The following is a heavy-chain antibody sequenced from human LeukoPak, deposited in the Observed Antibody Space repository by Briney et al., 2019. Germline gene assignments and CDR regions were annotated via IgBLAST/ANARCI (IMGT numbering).Heavy chain of an antibody. CDR2: IIPIFGTA. V-gene: IGHV1-69*13. Sequence: SVKVSCKASGGTFGSYAISWVRQAPGQGLEWMGGIIPIFGTANYAQKFQGRVTITADESTSTAYMELSSLRSEDTAVYYCAREGYSGYDSGYWGQGTLVTVSS. J-gene: IGHJ4*02. CDR1: GGTFGSYA. CDR3: AREGYSGYDSGY. D-gene: IGHD5-12*01.